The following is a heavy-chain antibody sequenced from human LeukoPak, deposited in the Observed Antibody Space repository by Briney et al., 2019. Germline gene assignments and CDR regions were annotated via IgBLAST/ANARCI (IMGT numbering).Heavy chain of an antibody. CDR2: IDPSDSYT. D-gene: IGHD2-2*01. CDR3: ARQWGDCSSTSCYSAY. J-gene: IGHJ4*02. V-gene: IGHV5-10-1*01. Sequence: GESLKISCKGSGYSFTSYWISWVRQMPGKGLEWMGRIDPSDSYTNYSPSFQGHVTISADKSISTAYLQWSSLKASDTAMYYCARQWGDCSSTSCYSAYWGQGTLVTVSS. CDR1: GYSFTSYW.